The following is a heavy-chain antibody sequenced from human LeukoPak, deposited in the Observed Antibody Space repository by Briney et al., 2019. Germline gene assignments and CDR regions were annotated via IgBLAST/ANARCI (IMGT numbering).Heavy chain of an antibody. J-gene: IGHJ4*02. CDR2: IDYSGNT. Sequence: SETLSLTCTVSGGSVSSSNSYWGWIRQPPGKGLDWIANIDYSGNTWYNPSLRGRFTISVDTSKNQFSLKLSSVTAADTAVYYCARQIAVAGKAGFDYWGQGTLVTVSS. V-gene: IGHV4-39*01. D-gene: IGHD6-19*01. CDR3: ARQIAVAGKAGFDY. CDR1: GGSVSSSNSY.